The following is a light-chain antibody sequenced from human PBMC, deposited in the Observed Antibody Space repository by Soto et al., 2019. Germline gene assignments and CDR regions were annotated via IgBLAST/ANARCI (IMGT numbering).Light chain of an antibody. CDR1: QSVDTW. CDR3: QHYNDYSRV. Sequence: DIQMTQSPSTLSASIGDTVTITCRTSQSVDTWLAWYQHKAGKAPKLLIYRASSLATGVPSRFSGTGSGTAFKLTITTLQPDDFATYYCQHYNDYSRVFGQGTQVEIK. J-gene: IGKJ1*01. V-gene: IGKV1-5*03. CDR2: RAS.